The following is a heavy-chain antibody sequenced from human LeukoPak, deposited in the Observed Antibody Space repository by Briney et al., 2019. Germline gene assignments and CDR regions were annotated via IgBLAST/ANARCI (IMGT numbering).Heavy chain of an antibody. J-gene: IGHJ4*02. D-gene: IGHD3-16*01. CDR2: IYTSGST. CDR1: GGSISSYY. V-gene: IGHV4-4*07. CDR3: ARTLKDAYLNAFGY. Sequence: SETLSLTCTVSGGSISSYYWTWIRQPAGKGLEWIGRIYTSGSTNYNPSLKNRVTMSLDTSKNQFSLKLSSVTAADTAVYYCARTLKDAYLNAFGYWGQGTLVAVSS.